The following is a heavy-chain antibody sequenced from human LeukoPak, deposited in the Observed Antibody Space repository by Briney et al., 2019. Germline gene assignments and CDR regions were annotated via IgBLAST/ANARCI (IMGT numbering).Heavy chain of an antibody. V-gene: IGHV6-1*01. D-gene: IGHD3-22*01. CDR2: TYYRSKWYN. CDR1: GDSVSSNSAA. Sequence: SQTLSLTCAISGDSVSSNSAAWNWIRQSPSRGLEWLGRTYYRSKWYNDYAVSVKSRITINPDTSKNQFSLQLNSVTPEDTAVYYCARTGDYYDSSGYSHYFDYWGQGTLVTVSS. J-gene: IGHJ4*02. CDR3: ARTGDYYDSSGYSHYFDY.